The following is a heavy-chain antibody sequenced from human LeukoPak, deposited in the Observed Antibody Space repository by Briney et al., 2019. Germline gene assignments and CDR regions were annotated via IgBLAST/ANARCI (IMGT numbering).Heavy chain of an antibody. CDR3: ANYDSSGYPFDY. J-gene: IGHJ4*02. CDR2: ISGSGGST. D-gene: IGHD3-22*01. Sequence: GGSLRLSCAASGFTFSSYAMGWVRQAPGKGLEWVSAISGSGGSTYYADSVKGRFTISRDNSKSTLYLQMNSLRAEDTAVYYCANYDSSGYPFDYWGQGTLVTVSS. V-gene: IGHV3-23*01. CDR1: GFTFSSYA.